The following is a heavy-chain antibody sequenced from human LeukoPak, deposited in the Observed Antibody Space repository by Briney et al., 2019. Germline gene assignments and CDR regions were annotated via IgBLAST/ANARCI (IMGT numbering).Heavy chain of an antibody. CDR1: GGSMSGNNW. D-gene: IGHD3-22*01. Sequence: SETLSLTCAVSGGSMSGNNWWTWVRQPPGKGLEWIGEIYHSGSTNYNPSLKSRVTISLDKSKNQFSLKLDSVTAADTAVYYCARIVYYFDSSGYPPNGWLNWFDPWGQGTLVTVSS. CDR2: IYHSGST. V-gene: IGHV4-4*02. CDR3: ARIVYYFDSSGYPPNGWLNWFDP. J-gene: IGHJ5*02.